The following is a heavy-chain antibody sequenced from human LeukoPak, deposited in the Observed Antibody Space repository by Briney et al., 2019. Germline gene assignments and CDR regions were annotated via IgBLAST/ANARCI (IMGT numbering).Heavy chain of an antibody. CDR3: ARVYGVFGLDY. CDR1: GFTVSSNY. V-gene: IGHV3-66*01. Sequence: GGSLRLSCAASGFTVSSNYMSWVRQAPGKGLEWVSVIYSGGSTYYADSVKGRFTISRDNSKNTLYLQMNSLRAEDTAVYYCARVYGVFGLDYWGQGTLITVSS. J-gene: IGHJ4*02. CDR2: IYSGGST. D-gene: IGHD4-17*01.